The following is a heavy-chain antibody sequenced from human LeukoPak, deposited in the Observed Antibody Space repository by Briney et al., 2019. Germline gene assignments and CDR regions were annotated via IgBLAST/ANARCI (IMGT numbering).Heavy chain of an antibody. CDR3: ARGRIAAAGTSWFDL. CDR1: GFTFSSYG. D-gene: IGHD6-13*01. Sequence: GGSLRLSCAASGFTFSSYGMHWVRQAPGKGLEWVAVIWYDGSNKYYADSVKGRFTISRDNSKNTLYLQMNSLRAEDTAVYYCARGRIAAAGTSWFDLWGQGTLVTVSS. J-gene: IGHJ5*02. V-gene: IGHV3-33*01. CDR2: IWYDGSNK.